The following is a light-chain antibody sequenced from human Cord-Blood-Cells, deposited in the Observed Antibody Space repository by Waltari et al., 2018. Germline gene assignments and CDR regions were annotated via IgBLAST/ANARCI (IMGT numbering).Light chain of an antibody. Sequence: QSALTQPASVSGSTGQSLPIPCTGTSSDVGGYDDVTCYQQHPGKAPKLMIYDVSNRPAGVSNRYSGSKSGTTASLTISGLQDEDEADYYCSSYASSSTVVFGGGTKLSVL. CDR3: SSYASSSTVV. V-gene: IGLV2-14*01. J-gene: IGLJ2*01. CDR1: SSDVGGYDD. CDR2: DVS.